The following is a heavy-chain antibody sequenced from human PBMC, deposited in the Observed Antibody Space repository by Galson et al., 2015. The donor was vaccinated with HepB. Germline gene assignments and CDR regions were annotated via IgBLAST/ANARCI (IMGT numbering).Heavy chain of an antibody. CDR2: ISGSGGST. D-gene: IGHD2-8*01. Sequence: SLRLSCAASGFTLSSYAMSWVRQAPGKGLEWVSAISGSGGSTYYTDSVKGRFTISRDNSKNTLYLQMNSLRAEDTAVYYCAKDPWVLMDNWFDPWGQGTLVTVSS. CDR3: AKDPWVLMDNWFDP. V-gene: IGHV3-23*01. CDR1: GFTLSSYA. J-gene: IGHJ5*02.